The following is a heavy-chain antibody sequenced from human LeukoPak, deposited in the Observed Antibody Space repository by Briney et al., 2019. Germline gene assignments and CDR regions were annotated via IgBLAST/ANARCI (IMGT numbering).Heavy chain of an antibody. J-gene: IGHJ5*02. D-gene: IGHD3-10*01. V-gene: IGHV4-39*07. CDR1: GGSISSSSYY. CDR2: IYYSGST. CDR3: AVMVRGTSSWFDP. Sequence: ASETLSLTCTVPGGSISSSSYYWGWIRQPPGKGLEWIGSIYYSGSTNYNPSLKSRVTISVDTSKNQFSLKLSSVTAADTAVYYCAVMVRGTSSWFDPWGQGTLVTVSS.